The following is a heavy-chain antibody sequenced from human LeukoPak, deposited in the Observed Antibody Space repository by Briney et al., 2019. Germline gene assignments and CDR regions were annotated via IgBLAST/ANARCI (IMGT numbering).Heavy chain of an antibody. V-gene: IGHV4-61*02. Sequence: SETLSLTCTVSGGSISSGDYYWNWIRQPAGKGLEWIGRIYTTGSTKYIPSLKSRVTISVDTSKTQFSLKLTSVTAADTAVYYCARGGAYSSGPDVYYYYMDVWGKGTTVTISS. CDR1: GGSISSGDYY. CDR2: IYTTGST. J-gene: IGHJ6*03. D-gene: IGHD6-19*01. CDR3: ARGGAYSSGPDVYYYYMDV.